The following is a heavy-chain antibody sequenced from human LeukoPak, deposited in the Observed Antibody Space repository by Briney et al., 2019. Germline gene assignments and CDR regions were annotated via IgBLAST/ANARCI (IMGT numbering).Heavy chain of an antibody. CDR3: TGTRANGYYDFWSGYYKGPSYMDV. J-gene: IGHJ6*03. Sequence: GGSLRLSCAASGFTFSGSAMHWVRQASGKGLEWVGRIRSKANSYATAYAASVKGRFTISRDDSKNTAYLQMNSLKTEDTAVYYCTGTRANGYYDFWSGYYKGPSYMDVWGKGTTVTVSS. V-gene: IGHV3-73*01. D-gene: IGHD3-3*01. CDR1: GFTFSGSA. CDR2: IRSKANSYAT.